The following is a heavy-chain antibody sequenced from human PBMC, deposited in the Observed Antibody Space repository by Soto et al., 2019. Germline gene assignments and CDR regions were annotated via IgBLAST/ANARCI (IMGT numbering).Heavy chain of an antibody. V-gene: IGHV1-3*05. J-gene: IGHJ4*02. Sequence: QVQVVQSGAEEKKPGASVKLSCKGSGYTFTDHAMHWVRQAPGQRPEWMGWINTAFATTKYSQKLEGRVTITRDTAATTVYMELSSLRSEDTAIYYCAIDRSRAFDYWGQGALGTVSS. CDR1: GYTFTDHA. D-gene: IGHD6-13*01. CDR2: INTAFATT. CDR3: AIDRSRAFDY.